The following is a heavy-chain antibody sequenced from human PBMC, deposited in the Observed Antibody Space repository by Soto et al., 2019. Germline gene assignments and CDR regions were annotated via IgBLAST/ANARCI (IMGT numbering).Heavy chain of an antibody. J-gene: IGHJ6*02. CDR1: GLTFSTYA. Sequence: GGSLRLSCTASGLTFSTYAMHWVRQAPGKGLEWVAVISYDRSNKYYADSVKGRFTVSRDNSNSTLDLQMNSLRVEDTAVYYCARDSWGMGVWGQGTTVTVSS. V-gene: IGHV3-30-3*01. CDR3: ARDSWGMGV. CDR2: ISYDRSNK.